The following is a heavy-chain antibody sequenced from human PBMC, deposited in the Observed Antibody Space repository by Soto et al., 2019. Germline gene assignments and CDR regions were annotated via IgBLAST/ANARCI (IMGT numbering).Heavy chain of an antibody. CDR1: GYTFTTYG. D-gene: IGHD1-1*01. V-gene: IGHV1-18*01. CDR3: ARGRYGDY. J-gene: IGHJ4*02. Sequence: QVHLVQSGAEVKKPGASVKVSCKGSGYTFTTYGITWVRQAPGQGLEWMGWISAHNGNTNYAQKRQGRVTVTRDTSTSTAYMELMRLRSDVTAVYYCARGRYGDYWGQGALVTVSS. CDR2: ISAHNGNT.